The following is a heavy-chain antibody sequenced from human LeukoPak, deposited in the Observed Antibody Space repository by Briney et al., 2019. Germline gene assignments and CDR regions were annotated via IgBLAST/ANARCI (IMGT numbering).Heavy chain of an antibody. J-gene: IGHJ4*02. Sequence: PGGSLRLSCAASGFTFSSYSMNWVRQAPGKGLEWVSSISSSSSYIYYADSVKGRFTISRDNAKNSLYLQMNSLRAEDTAVYYCAGPRFHSSPTSFDYWGQGTLVTVSS. CDR1: GFTFSSYS. CDR3: AGPRFHSSPTSFDY. D-gene: IGHD6-13*01. V-gene: IGHV3-21*01. CDR2: ISSSSSYI.